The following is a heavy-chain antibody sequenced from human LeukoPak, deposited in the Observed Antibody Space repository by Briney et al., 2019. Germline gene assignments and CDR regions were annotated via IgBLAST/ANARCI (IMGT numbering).Heavy chain of an antibody. Sequence: KPSXTLSLTCTVSGGSISSYYWSWIRQPPGKGLEWICYIYYSRTTNYTPSLKSRVTISVATSKNQFSLKLSSVTAADTAVYYCARDSSPYYYYYMDVWGKGTTVTVSS. J-gene: IGHJ6*03. CDR3: ARDSSPYYYYYMDV. V-gene: IGHV4-59*01. CDR1: GGSISSYY. D-gene: IGHD6-13*01. CDR2: IYYSRTT.